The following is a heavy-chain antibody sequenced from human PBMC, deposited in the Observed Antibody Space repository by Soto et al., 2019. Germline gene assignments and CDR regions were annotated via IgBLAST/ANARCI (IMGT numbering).Heavy chain of an antibody. Sequence: QVQLVESGGGVVQPGRSLRLSCAASGFTFSNYGMHWVRQVPGKGLEWVAVFSYDGSYKYYADSVKGRFTISRDNSKNTLFLQMNSLRAEDTAVYYCVKDDDRYYHDSRGLPYWGQGTLVTVSS. J-gene: IGHJ4*02. CDR2: FSYDGSYK. V-gene: IGHV3-30*18. CDR3: VKDDDRYYHDSRGLPY. D-gene: IGHD3-22*01. CDR1: GFTFSNYG.